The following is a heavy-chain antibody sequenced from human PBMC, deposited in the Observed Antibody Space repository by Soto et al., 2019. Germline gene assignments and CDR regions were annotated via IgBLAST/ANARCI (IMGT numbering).Heavy chain of an antibody. D-gene: IGHD6-13*01. J-gene: IGHJ4*02. CDR2: INHSGST. V-gene: IGHV4-34*01. CDR1: GGSFSGYY. CDR3: ARGRAAGSLDY. Sequence: QVQLQQWGAGLLKPSETLSLTCAVYGGSFSGYYWSWIRQPPGKGLEWIGEINHSGSTNYNPSLKGRVTISVDTSKNQFSLKLSSVTAADTAVYYCARGRAAGSLDYWGQGTLVTVSS.